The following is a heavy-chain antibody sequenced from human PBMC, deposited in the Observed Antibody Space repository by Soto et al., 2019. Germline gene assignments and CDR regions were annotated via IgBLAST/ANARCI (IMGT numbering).Heavy chain of an antibody. J-gene: IGHJ6*02. V-gene: IGHV5-51*01. CDR2: IYPGDSDT. Sequence: ESLKVSCKGSGYTFTDYWIGWVRQLPGKGLEWMGIIYPGDSDTRYSPSFQGHVTITVDKSTSTAYLQWNTLKASDTAMYYCSRHISKFGDYRYLLYVCGQGSTVTGSS. D-gene: IGHD4-17*01. CDR1: GYTFTDYW. CDR3: SRHISKFGDYRYLLYV.